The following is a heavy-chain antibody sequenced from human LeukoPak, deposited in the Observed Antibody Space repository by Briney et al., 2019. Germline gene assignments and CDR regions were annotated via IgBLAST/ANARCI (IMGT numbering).Heavy chain of an antibody. D-gene: IGHD4-23*01. V-gene: IGHV1-69*13. J-gene: IGHJ4*02. CDR3: ARGWLAETTVVTPYNY. CDR1: GGTFSSYA. CDR2: IIPIFGTA. Sequence: SVKVSCKASGGTFSSYAISWVRQAPGQGLEWMGGIIPIFGTADYAQKFQGRVTITADESTSTAYMELSSLRSEDTAVYYCARGWLAETTVVTPYNYWGLGTLVTVSS.